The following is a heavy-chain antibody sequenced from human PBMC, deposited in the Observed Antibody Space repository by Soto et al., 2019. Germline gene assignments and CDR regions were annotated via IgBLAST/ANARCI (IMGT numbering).Heavy chain of an antibody. CDR3: ARVPTIFGVISTYNGMDV. D-gene: IGHD3-3*01. J-gene: IGHJ6*02. V-gene: IGHV3-53*01. CDR1: GFTVSSNY. CDR2: IYSGGST. Sequence: EVQLVESGGGLIQPGGSLRVSCAASGFTVSSNYMSWVRQAPGKGLEWVSVIYSGGSTYYADSVKGRFTISRDNSKNTLYLQMNSLRAEDTAVYYCARVPTIFGVISTYNGMDVWDQGTTVTVSS.